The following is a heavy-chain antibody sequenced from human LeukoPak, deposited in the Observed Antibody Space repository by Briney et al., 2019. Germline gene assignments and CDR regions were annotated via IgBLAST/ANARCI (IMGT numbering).Heavy chain of an antibody. CDR2: ISTSGSP. D-gene: IGHD3-16*02. CDR1: GDSISNYY. CDR3: ARSLFGGVVVYDY. V-gene: IGHV4-4*07. Sequence: SETLSLTCTVSGDSISNYYWNWIRRPAGKRLEWIGRISTSGSPNYNPSLKSRITMSLDTSKNQFSLKLNSVTAADTAVYSCARSLFGGVVVYDYWGLGTLVTVSS. J-gene: IGHJ4*02.